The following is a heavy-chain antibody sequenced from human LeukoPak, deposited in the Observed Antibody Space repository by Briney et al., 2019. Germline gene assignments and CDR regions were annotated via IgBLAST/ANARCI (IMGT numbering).Heavy chain of an antibody. CDR3: ARDRCGYSSTCPFDY. V-gene: IGHV3-30-3*01. CDR1: GFTFSSYP. D-gene: IGHD6-13*01. CDR2: ISYDGSNK. J-gene: IGHJ4*02. Sequence: GGSRRLSCAASGFTFSSYPMHWVRQAPGKGLEWLAFISYDGSNKYYADSVKGRFTISRDNSKNTLHLQMNSLIAEDTAVYYCARDRCGYSSTCPFDYWGQGTLVTVSS.